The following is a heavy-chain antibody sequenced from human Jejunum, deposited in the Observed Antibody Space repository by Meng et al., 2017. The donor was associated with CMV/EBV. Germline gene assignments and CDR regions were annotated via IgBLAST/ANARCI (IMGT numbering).Heavy chain of an antibody. CDR1: GFPLLSYG. D-gene: IGHD3-22*01. V-gene: IGHV3-33*01. Sequence: SGFPLLSYGIHWVRQFPGKGLEWVAVLWYDGSRKYFADSVQGRFSISRDDSKNTVYLQMNSLRAEDTAVYYCARDNDGSSHYSQFDYWGQGTLVTVSS. CDR2: LWYDGSRK. CDR3: ARDNDGSSHYSQFDY. J-gene: IGHJ4*02.